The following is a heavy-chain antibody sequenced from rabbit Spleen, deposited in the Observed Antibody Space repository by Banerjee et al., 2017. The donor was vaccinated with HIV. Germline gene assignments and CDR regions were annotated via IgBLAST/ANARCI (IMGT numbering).Heavy chain of an antibody. V-gene: IGHV1S45*01. CDR1: VFSFSSSYD. Sequence: QEQLVESGGGLVKPGASLTLTCTASVFSFSSSYDMCWVRQAPGKGLEWIGCIYGGDGSSTAYANWAKGRFTISKPSSTTVPLQMTSLTAADTATYFCARGSAAMTMVITGYYLSLWGQGTLVTVS. D-gene: IGHD2-1*01. CDR3: ARGSAAMTMVITGYYLSL. J-gene: IGHJ3*01. CDR2: IYGGDGSST.